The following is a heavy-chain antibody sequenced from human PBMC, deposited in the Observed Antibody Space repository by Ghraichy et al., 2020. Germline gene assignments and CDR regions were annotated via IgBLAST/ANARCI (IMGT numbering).Heavy chain of an antibody. CDR1: GFTVSNNY. D-gene: IGHD1-14*01. CDR2: IYSGTTT. J-gene: IGHJ4*02. V-gene: IGHV3-53*01. Sequence: GGSLRLSCAASGFTVSNNYMTWVRQAPGKGLEWVSVIYSGTTTKHADSVMGRFTISTDHSKNTLYLQMNSLRAEDTAVYYCASGPLRYLDYWGQGTLVTVSS. CDR3: ASGPLRYLDY.